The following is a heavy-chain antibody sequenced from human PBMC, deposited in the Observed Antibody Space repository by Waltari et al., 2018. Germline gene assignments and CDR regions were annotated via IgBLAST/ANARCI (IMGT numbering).Heavy chain of an antibody. D-gene: IGHD3-10*01. CDR1: GFSIGSYG. CDR2: IWFDGGQT. V-gene: IGHV3-33*06. J-gene: IGHJ4*02. CDR3: AKDAFGNTYLDH. Sequence: QVRLVESGGGVVQPGMSLRLSCAASGFSIGSYGMHWVRQAPGKGLEWVGLIWFDGGQTDYADSVRGRFTISRDNSKNTLYLDMNSLKLNDTAIYYCAKDAFGNTYLDHWGQGTLVTVAS.